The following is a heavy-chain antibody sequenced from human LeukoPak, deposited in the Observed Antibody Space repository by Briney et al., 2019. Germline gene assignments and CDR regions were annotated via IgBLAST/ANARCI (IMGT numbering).Heavy chain of an antibody. D-gene: IGHD2-21*02. CDR1: GGSISSSSYY. V-gene: IGHV4-39*07. Sequence: PSETLSLTCTVSGGSISSSSYYWGWIRQPPGKGLEWIGSTYYSGSTYYNPSLKSRVTISVDTSKNQFSLKLSSVTAADTAVYYCASLRIVVVTATNWFDPWGQGTLVTVSS. CDR2: TYYSGST. CDR3: ASLRIVVVTATNWFDP. J-gene: IGHJ5*02.